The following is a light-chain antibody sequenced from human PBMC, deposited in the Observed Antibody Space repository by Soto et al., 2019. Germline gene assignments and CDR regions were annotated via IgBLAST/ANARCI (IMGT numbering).Light chain of an antibody. Sequence: QSVLTQPPSVSGAPGQRVTIPCTGSSSNIGANYDVHWYQQRPGTAPKLLIFANSNRPSGVPDRFSGSKSGTSASLVITGLQAEDEGDYYCQSYDSTLSARYVFGTGTKLTVL. V-gene: IGLV1-40*01. CDR3: QSYDSTLSARYV. CDR1: SSNIGANYD. J-gene: IGLJ1*01. CDR2: ANS.